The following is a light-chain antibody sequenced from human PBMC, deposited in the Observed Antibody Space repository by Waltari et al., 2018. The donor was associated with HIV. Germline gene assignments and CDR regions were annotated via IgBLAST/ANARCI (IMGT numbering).Light chain of an antibody. CDR1: TSDFGLYNF. J-gene: IGLJ3*02. V-gene: IGLV2-14*01. CDR2: EVS. Sequence: QSALTQPASVSGSPGQSITISCTGSTSDFGLYNFISWYQQHPGGVPKVIISEVSSRPSGVSSRVSGSKSGNTASLTISWLQTEDEADYYCTSFTSNYTVMFGGGTKVTVL. CDR3: TSFTSNYTVM.